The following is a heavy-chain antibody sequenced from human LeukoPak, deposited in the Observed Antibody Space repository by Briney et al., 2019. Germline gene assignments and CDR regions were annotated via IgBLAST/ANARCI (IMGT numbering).Heavy chain of an antibody. V-gene: IGHV3-23*01. D-gene: IGHD6-13*01. CDR1: GFTFNRYN. CDR2: ISVSVDST. Sequence: PGVSLRLSCASSGFTFNRYNMNCVRQAPGKGLEWVSGISVSVDSTYNADSVKGRFTISRDNSKNTLYLQMNSLRAGDTAVYYCAKARSSSSNVFDIWGQGTMVTVSS. J-gene: IGHJ3*02. CDR3: AKARSSSSNVFDI.